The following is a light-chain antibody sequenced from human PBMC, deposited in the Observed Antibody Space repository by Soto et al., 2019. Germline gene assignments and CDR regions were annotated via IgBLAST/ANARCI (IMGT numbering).Light chain of an antibody. V-gene: IGLV1-44*01. CDR3: AALDDSLNAVV. Sequence: QSVLTQPPSASGTPGQRVTISCSGSSSNIGSDTVTWYQQLPGTAPKLLIYSNIQRPSGVPDRFSGSNSGTSASLAISGLQSEDEADYYCAALDDSLNAVVFGGGTKVTVL. CDR2: SNI. J-gene: IGLJ2*01. CDR1: SSNIGSDT.